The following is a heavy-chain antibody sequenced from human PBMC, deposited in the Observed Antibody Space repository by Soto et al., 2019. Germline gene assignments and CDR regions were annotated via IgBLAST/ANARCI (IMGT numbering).Heavy chain of an antibody. Sequence: SETLSLTCTVSGGSISSYYWSWIRQPPGKGLEWIGYIYYSGSTNYNPSLKSRITISVDTSKNQFSLTLSSVTAADTAVYYCAKRGGFPRGGFDYWGQGTRVTVSS. CDR2: IYYSGST. D-gene: IGHD2-15*01. J-gene: IGHJ4*02. CDR1: GGSISSYY. CDR3: AKRGGFPRGGFDY. V-gene: IGHV4-59*08.